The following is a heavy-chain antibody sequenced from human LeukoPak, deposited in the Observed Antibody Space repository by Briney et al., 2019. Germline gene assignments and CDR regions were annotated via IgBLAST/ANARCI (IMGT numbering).Heavy chain of an antibody. V-gene: IGHV6-1*01. CDR3: ARGKYTSFDN. CDR1: GDSIFTNNVA. J-gene: IGHJ4*02. Sequence: SQTLPLTCAISGDSIFTNNVAWNWIRQSPSRGLEWLGRTYYRSKWSFDYAVSVKSRITINADTSKNQFSLQLSSVTPEDTAVYYCARGKYTSFDNWGQGTLVTVSS. D-gene: IGHD6-6*01. CDR2: TYYRSKWSF.